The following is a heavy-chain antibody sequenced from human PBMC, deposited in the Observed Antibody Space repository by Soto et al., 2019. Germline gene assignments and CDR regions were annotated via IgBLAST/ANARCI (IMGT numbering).Heavy chain of an antibody. D-gene: IGHD3-9*01. Sequence: EVQLVESGGGLVEPGGSLRLSCAASGFTFSSYSMNWVRQAPGKGLEWVSSISSSSSYIYYADSVKGRFTISRDNAKNSLYLQMNSLRAEDTAVYYSARVGSYYDILTQSYYYYMDVWGKGTTVTVSS. V-gene: IGHV3-21*01. CDR1: GFTFSSYS. J-gene: IGHJ6*03. CDR2: ISSSSSYI. CDR3: ARVGSYYDILTQSYYYYMDV.